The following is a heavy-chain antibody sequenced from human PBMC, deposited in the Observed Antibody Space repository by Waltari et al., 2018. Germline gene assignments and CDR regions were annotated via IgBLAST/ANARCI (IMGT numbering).Heavy chain of an antibody. D-gene: IGHD3-10*01. CDR2: INHSGST. CDR1: GGSFSGYY. V-gene: IGHV4-34*01. CDR3: ARGYGSGSYWWDAFDI. J-gene: IGHJ3*02. Sequence: QVQLQQWGAGLLKPSETLSLTCAVYGGSFSGYYWSWIRQPPGKGREWIGEINHSGSTNYNPSLKSRVTISVDTSKNQFSLKLSSVTAADTAVYYCARGYGSGSYWWDAFDIWGQGTMVTVSS.